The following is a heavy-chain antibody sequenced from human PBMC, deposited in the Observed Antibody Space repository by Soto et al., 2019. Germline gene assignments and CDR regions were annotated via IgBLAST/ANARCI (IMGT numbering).Heavy chain of an antibody. CDR3: ATAPAIVLLPAAMGGDY. CDR2: ISYDGSNK. V-gene: IGHV3-30*03. CDR1: GFTFSSYG. Sequence: QVQLVESGGGVVQPGRSLRLSCAASGFTFSSYGMHWVRQAPGKGLEWVAVISYDGSNKYYADYVKGRFTISRDNSKNTLYLQMNSLRDEDTAVYYCATAPAIVLLPAAMGGDYWGQGTLVTVSS. D-gene: IGHD2-2*01. J-gene: IGHJ4*02.